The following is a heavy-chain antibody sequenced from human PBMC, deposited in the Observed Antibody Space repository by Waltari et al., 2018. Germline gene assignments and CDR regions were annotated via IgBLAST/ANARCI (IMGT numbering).Heavy chain of an antibody. CDR1: GYTFTGYY. CDR3: ARSGVGIAVAVDY. Sequence: QVQLVQSGAEVKKPGASVKVSCKASGYTFTGYYMHWVRQAPGQGLEWMGWINPNRGGTNYAQKFQGRVTMTRDTSISTAYMELSRLRSDDTAVYYCARSGVGIAVAVDYWGQGTLVTVSS. CDR2: INPNRGGT. V-gene: IGHV1-2*02. J-gene: IGHJ4*02. D-gene: IGHD6-19*01.